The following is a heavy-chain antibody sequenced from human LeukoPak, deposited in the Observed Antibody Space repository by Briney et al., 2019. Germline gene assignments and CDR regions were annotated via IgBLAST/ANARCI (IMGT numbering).Heavy chain of an antibody. CDR2: ISGSGGST. V-gene: IGHV3-23*01. D-gene: IGHD5-18*01. CDR1: GFTFNIYG. Sequence: GGSLRLSCAASGFTFNIYGMSWVRQAPGKGLEWVSAISGSGGSTYSADSVKGRFTISRDNSKNTLYLQMNSLIPEDTAVYYCARQYISGQWYFDYWGQGTLVTVSS. CDR3: ARQYISGQWYFDY. J-gene: IGHJ4*02.